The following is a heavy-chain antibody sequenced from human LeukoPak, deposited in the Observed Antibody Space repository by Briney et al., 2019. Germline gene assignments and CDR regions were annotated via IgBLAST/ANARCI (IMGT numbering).Heavy chain of an antibody. CDR1: GGSISSGGYY. CDR2: IYHSGST. V-gene: IGHV4-30-2*01. Sequence: SETLSLSCTVFGGSISSGGYYWSWIRQPPGKGLEWIGYIYHSGSTYYNPSLKSRVTISVDRSKNQFSLKLSSVTAADTAVYYCARVGHCSSTSCYTLGFRYYYMDVWGKGTTVTVSS. J-gene: IGHJ6*03. D-gene: IGHD2-2*02. CDR3: ARVGHCSSTSCYTLGFRYYYMDV.